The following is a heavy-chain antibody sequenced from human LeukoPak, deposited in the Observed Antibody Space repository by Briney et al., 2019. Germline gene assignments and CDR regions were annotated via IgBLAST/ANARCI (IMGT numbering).Heavy chain of an antibody. J-gene: IGHJ4*02. Sequence: ASVKVSCKPSGGTFSSYAISWVRQAPGQGLEWMGGIIPIFGTANYAQKFQGRVTITSDESTSTAYMELSSLRSEDTAVYYCASPVEMATVTSFDYWGQGTLVTVSS. CDR2: IIPIFGTA. V-gene: IGHV1-69*13. D-gene: IGHD5-24*01. CDR3: ASPVEMATVTSFDY. CDR1: GGTFSSYA.